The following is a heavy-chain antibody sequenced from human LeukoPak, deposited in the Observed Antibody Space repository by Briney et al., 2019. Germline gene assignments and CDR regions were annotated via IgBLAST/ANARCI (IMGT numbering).Heavy chain of an antibody. CDR1: GFTFSSYS. CDR2: ISSSSSYI. CDR3: AKPHLSVVDTPYFDY. D-gene: IGHD5-18*01. J-gene: IGHJ4*02. Sequence: GGSLRLSCAASGFTFSSYSMNWVRQAPGKGLEWVSSISSSSSYIYYADSVKGRFTISRDNAKNSLYLQMNSLRAEDTALYYCAKPHLSVVDTPYFDYWDQGTLVTVSS. V-gene: IGHV3-21*04.